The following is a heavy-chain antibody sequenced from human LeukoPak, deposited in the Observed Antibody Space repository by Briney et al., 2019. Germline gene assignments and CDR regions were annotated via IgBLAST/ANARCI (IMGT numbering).Heavy chain of an antibody. J-gene: IGHJ1*01. CDR3: ARGIPPYYDFWSGYGLTFGYFQH. CDR1: GGSISSYY. D-gene: IGHD3-3*01. V-gene: IGHV4-34*01. CDR2: INHSGST. Sequence: SETLSLTCTVSGGSISSYYWSWIRQPPGKGLEWIGEINHSGSTNYNPSLKSRVTISVDTSKNQFSLKLSSVTAADTAVYYCARGIPPYYDFWSGYGLTFGYFQHWGQGTLVTVSS.